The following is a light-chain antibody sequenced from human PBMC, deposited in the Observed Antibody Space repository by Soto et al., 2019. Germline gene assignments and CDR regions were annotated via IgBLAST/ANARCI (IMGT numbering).Light chain of an antibody. V-gene: IGKV3-20*01. Sequence: VAVSLTTREGATLSCRASQSVSSSYIAWYQQRPGQTPSLLIYGASTRATGIPDRFSGSGSGTHFTLTISRLEPGDFAVYYCQHFGGTIFRFG. J-gene: IGKJ2*01. CDR2: GAS. CDR1: QSVSSSY. CDR3: QHFGGTIFR.